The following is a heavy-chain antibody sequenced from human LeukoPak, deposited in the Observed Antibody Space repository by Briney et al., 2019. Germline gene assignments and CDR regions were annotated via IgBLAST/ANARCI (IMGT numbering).Heavy chain of an antibody. V-gene: IGHV1-2*02. J-gene: IGHJ4*02. CDR1: GYTFTGYY. Sequence: ASVKVSCKASGYTFTGYYMHWVRQAPGQGLEWMGWINPNSGGTNYAQKFQGRVTMTRDTSISTAYMELSRLRSDDTAVYYCARARDIVLMVYASHLDYWGQGTLVTVSS. CDR2: INPNSGGT. CDR3: ARARDIVLMVYASHLDY. D-gene: IGHD2-8*01.